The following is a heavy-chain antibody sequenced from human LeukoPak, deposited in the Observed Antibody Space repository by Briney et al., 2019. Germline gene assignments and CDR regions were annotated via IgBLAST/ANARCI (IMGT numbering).Heavy chain of an antibody. V-gene: IGHV3-21*01. J-gene: IGHJ6*02. CDR3: ARDQGRGLRYFDWLKDPGYGMDV. Sequence: GGSLRLSCAASGFTFSSYSMNWVRQAPGKGLEWVSSISSSSYIYYADSVKGRFTISRDNAKNSLYLQMNSLRAEDTAVYCCARDQGRGLRYFDWLKDPGYGMDVWGQGTTVTVSS. CDR2: ISSSSYI. CDR1: GFTFSSYS. D-gene: IGHD3-9*01.